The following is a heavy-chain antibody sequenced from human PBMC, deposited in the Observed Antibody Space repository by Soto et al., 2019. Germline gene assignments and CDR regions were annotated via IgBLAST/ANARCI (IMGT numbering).Heavy chain of an antibody. D-gene: IGHD6-19*01. Sequence: ASVKVSCKASGYTFTSYGISWVRQAPGQGLEWMGWISAYNGNTNYAQKLQGRVTMTTDTSTSTAYMELRSLRSDDTAVYYCARDRLAVAGTGWFDPWGQGTLVTVSS. CDR3: ARDRLAVAGTGWFDP. J-gene: IGHJ5*02. CDR1: GYTFTSYG. CDR2: ISAYNGNT. V-gene: IGHV1-18*01.